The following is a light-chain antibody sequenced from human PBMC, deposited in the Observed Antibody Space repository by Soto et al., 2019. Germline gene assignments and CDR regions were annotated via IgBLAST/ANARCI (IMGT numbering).Light chain of an antibody. CDR1: QSVSSSY. V-gene: IGKV3-20*01. Sequence: EIVLTQSPGTLSLSPGERATLSCRASQSVSSSYLAWYQQKPGQAPRLLIYGASSRATGIPDRFSGSGSGTDFTLTISRLEAEDFAVYYCKQYGSSPGYTFGQGTKLEIK. CDR2: GAS. J-gene: IGKJ2*01. CDR3: KQYGSSPGYT.